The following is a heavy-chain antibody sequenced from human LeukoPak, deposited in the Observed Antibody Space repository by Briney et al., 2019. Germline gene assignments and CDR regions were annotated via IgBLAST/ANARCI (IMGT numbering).Heavy chain of an antibody. CDR1: GFTFDDYA. J-gene: IGHJ4*02. CDR2: ISWNSGSI. V-gene: IGHV3-9*01. Sequence: GRSLRLSCAASGFTFDDYAMHWVRQAPGKGLEWVSGISWNSGSIGYADSVKGRFTISRDNAKNSLYLQMNSLRAEDTALYYYAKDSDSSGYHFDYWGQGTLVTVSS. CDR3: AKDSDSSGYHFDY. D-gene: IGHD3-22*01.